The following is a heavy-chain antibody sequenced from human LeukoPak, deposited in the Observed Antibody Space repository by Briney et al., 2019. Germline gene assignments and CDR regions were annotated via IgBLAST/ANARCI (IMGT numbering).Heavy chain of an antibody. CDR3: ARDGDIGYYYYYMDV. V-gene: IGHV3-7*01. CDR2: IKQDGSEK. CDR1: GFTFSSYW. J-gene: IGHJ6*03. Sequence: PGWSLRLSCAASGFTFSSYWMSWVRQAPGKGLERVANIKQDGSEKYYVDSVKGRFTISRDNAKNSLYLQMNSLRAEDTAVYYCARDGDIGYYYYYMDVWGKGTTVTVSS. D-gene: IGHD2-15*01.